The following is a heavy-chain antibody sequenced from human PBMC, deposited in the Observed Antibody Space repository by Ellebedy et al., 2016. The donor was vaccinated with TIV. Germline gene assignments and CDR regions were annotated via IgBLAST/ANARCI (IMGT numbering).Heavy chain of an antibody. CDR1: GFTFTSYG. V-gene: IGHV3-21*01. CDR3: ARESVTGPTDY. CDR2: ISGTGGHI. J-gene: IGHJ4*02. Sequence: GGSLRLXXAASGFTFTSYGMNWVRQAPGKGLEWVASISGTGGHIYYADSVKGRFTISKDYDKDSLFLQMDSLRAEDTAVYYCARESVTGPTDYWGQGTLVTVSS. D-gene: IGHD2-21*02.